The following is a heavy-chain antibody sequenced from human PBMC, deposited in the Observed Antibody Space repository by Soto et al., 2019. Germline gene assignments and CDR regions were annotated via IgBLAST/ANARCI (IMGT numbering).Heavy chain of an antibody. D-gene: IGHD2-21*01. Sequence: PSETLSLTCSVSGGSISSSSYYWGWVRQPPGKGLEWIGSMHYSGESDFNPSLQSRVTISVDTSQNQCSLKLTSVTAADAAVYYCARLLRTFVGPNWFDLWGRGTLVTVSS. CDR2: MHYSGES. J-gene: IGHJ5*02. V-gene: IGHV4-39*01. CDR1: GGSISSSSYY. CDR3: ARLLRTFVGPNWFDL.